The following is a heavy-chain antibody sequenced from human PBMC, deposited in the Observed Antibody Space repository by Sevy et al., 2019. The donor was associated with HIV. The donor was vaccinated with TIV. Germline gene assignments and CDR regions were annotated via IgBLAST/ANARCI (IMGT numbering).Heavy chain of an antibody. V-gene: IGHV3-21*01. CDR2: ISSSSSYI. D-gene: IGHD2-2*01. Sequence: GGSLRLSCAASGFIFSNYNMNWVRQAPGKGLEWVSSISSSSSYIYYADSVKGRFTISRDNAKNSLYLQMNSLRAEDTAVYYCAGENCDGSTAYRFDYWGQGTLVTVSS. CDR1: GFIFSNYN. J-gene: IGHJ4*02. CDR3: AGENCDGSTAYRFDY.